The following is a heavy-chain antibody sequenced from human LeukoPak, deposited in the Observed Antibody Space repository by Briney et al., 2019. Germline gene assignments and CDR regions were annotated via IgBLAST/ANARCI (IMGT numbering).Heavy chain of an antibody. CDR3: ARDRATSSEFDY. CDR2: ISSSSSYK. D-gene: IGHD5-24*01. CDR1: GFTFSSYS. Sequence: GESLRLSCAASGFTFSSYSMNWVRQAPGKGLEWVSSISSSSSYKYYADSVKGRFTISRDNAKNSLYLQMNSLRAEDTAVYYCARDRATSSEFDYWGQGTQVTVSS. J-gene: IGHJ4*02. V-gene: IGHV3-21*01.